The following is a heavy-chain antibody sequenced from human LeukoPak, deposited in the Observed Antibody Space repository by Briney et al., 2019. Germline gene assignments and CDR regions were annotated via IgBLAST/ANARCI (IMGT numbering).Heavy chain of an antibody. CDR2: INPDGSVK. CDR3: ARDPGYNSFDY. CDR1: GVTFSSLW. J-gene: IGHJ4*02. Sequence: GGSLRLSCAASGVTFSSLWMTWVRQAPGKGLEWVANINPDGSVKNYVDSMRGRFTISRDNAKNSLYLQMNSLRAEDTAVYYCARDPGYNSFDYWGQGTLVTVSS. D-gene: IGHD5-18*01. V-gene: IGHV3-7*01.